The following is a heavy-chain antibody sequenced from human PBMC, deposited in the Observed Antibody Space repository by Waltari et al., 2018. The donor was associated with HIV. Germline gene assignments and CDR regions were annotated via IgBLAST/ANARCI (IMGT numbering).Heavy chain of an antibody. CDR1: GYTLTDLS. CDR2: FDPEDDET. J-gene: IGHJ6*02. V-gene: IGHV1-24*01. CDR3: ATDFSGMVRAYSYYSLDV. Sequence: QVQLVQSGAEVKTPGASVKVSCTVSGYTLTDLSMHCVRQAPGKGLEWMGNFDPEDDETIYAQKFQGRITMTEDTSSDTAYMELSSLTSGDTAVYYCATDFSGMVRAYSYYSLDVWGQGTTVTVSS. D-gene: IGHD3-10*01.